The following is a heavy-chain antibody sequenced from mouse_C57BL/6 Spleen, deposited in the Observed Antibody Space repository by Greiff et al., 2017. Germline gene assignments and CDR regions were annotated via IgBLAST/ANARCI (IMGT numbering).Heavy chain of an antibody. J-gene: IGHJ4*01. CDR3: ARARGDYAMDY. CDR2: INPSSGYT. D-gene: IGHD3-3*01. Sequence: QVQLQQSGAELARPGASVKMSCKASGYTFTSYTMHWVKQRPGQGLDWIGYINPSSGYTKYNQKFKDKATLTADKSSSTAYMQLSSLTSEDSAVYYCARARGDYAMDYWGQGTSVTVSS. V-gene: IGHV1-4*01. CDR1: GYTFTSYT.